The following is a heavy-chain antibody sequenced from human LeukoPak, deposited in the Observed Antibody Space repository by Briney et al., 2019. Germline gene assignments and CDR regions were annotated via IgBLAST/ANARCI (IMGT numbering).Heavy chain of an antibody. V-gene: IGHV3-7*01. CDR2: IKQDGSEK. D-gene: IGHD6-13*01. Sequence: GGSLRLSCAASGFTFSSYWMSWVRQAPGKGLEWVANIKQDGSEKYYVDSVKGRFTISRDNAKNSLYLQMHSLRAEDTAVYYCALDSSSWYRVPFDYWGQGTLVTASS. J-gene: IGHJ4*02. CDR3: ALDSSSWYRVPFDY. CDR1: GFTFSSYW.